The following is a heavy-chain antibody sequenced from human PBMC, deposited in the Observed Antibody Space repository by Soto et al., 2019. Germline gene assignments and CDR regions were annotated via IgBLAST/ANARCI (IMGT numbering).Heavy chain of an antibody. V-gene: IGHV3-48*03. CDR1: GFTFSSYE. J-gene: IGHJ4*02. CDR2: ISSSGSTI. Sequence: GGSLRLSCAASGFTFSSYEMNWVRQAPGKGLEWVSYISSSGSTIYYADSVKGRFTISRDNAKNSLYPQMNSLRAEDTAVYYCARDQYYYDSSGCFDYWGQGTLVTVSA. D-gene: IGHD3-22*01. CDR3: ARDQYYYDSSGCFDY.